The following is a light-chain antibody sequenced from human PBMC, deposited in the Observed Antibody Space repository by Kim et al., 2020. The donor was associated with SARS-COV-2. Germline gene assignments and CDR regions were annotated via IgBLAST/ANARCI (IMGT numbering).Light chain of an antibody. J-gene: IGLJ3*02. Sequence: VTISGTGDSTTVGPDYDVHWYQQLPGLAPKLLIYGDTNRPSGVPERFSGSKSGTSASLAISGLLPEDEADYYCQSYDIRLSGSVFGGGTQLTVL. CDR3: QSYDIRLSGSV. CDR1: STTVGPDYD. V-gene: IGLV1-40*01. CDR2: GDT.